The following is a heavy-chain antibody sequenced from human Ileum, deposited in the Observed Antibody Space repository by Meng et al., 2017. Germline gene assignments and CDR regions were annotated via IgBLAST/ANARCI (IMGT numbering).Heavy chain of an antibody. CDR1: CGCVGNAGSH. J-gene: IGHJ4*02. D-gene: IGHD7-27*01. CDR3: ARDYWGSLDY. CDR2: AAISFDPSP. V-gene: IGHV4-61*08. Sequence: ESGPVPEVPPGALTRMGHVSCGCVGNAGSHWGWTRQPAGKGLEWIGYAAISFDPSPNYNPSLNTRLTISLDTPKNQFSLNLTSVTAADTAVDYCARDYWGSLDYWGQGTLVTVSS.